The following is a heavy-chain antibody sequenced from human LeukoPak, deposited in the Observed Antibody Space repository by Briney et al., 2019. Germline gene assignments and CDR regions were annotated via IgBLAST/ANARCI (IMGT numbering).Heavy chain of an antibody. Sequence: ASVKVSCKVSGYTFTDYYMHWVQQAPGKGLEWMGLVDPGDGETIYAEKFQGRVTITADTSRDTAYMELSNLRSEDTAVYYCATAVITSLDYWGQGTLVTVSS. J-gene: IGHJ4*02. CDR3: ATAVITSLDY. D-gene: IGHD3-22*01. V-gene: IGHV1-69-2*01. CDR1: GYTFTDYY. CDR2: VDPGDGET.